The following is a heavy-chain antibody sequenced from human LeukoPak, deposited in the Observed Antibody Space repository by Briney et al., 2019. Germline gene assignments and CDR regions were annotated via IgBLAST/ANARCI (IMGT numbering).Heavy chain of an antibody. V-gene: IGHV3-30*04. CDR3: ARGGLWFGDMKYYFDY. D-gene: IGHD3-10*01. CDR2: ISYDGSNK. J-gene: IGHJ4*02. CDR1: GFTFSSYA. Sequence: PGGSLRLSCAASGFTFSSYAMHWVRQAPGKGLEWVAVISYDGSNKYYADSVKGRFTISRDNSKNTLYLQMNSLRAEDTAVYYCARGGLWFGDMKYYFDYWGQGTLVTVSS.